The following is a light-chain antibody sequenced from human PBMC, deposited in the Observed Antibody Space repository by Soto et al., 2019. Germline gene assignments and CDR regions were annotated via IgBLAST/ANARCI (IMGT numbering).Light chain of an antibody. CDR1: SGDVGGYNY. Sequence: QSALTQPSSASGSPGQSVTISCTGTSGDVGGYNYVSWYQQHPGKAPKLMIYEVTQRPSGVPDRFSGSKSGNTASLTVSGLQAEDEADYYCSSYAGSNNVLFGGGTKVTVL. V-gene: IGLV2-8*01. CDR2: EVT. J-gene: IGLJ3*02. CDR3: SSYAGSNNVL.